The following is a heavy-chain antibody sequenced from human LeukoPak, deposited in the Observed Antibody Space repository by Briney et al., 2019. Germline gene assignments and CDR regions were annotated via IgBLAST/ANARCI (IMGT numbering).Heavy chain of an antibody. J-gene: IGHJ4*02. V-gene: IGHV3-53*01. CDR2: IYSVGTT. CDR3: ARCSGWLDY. CDR1: GFTVSNTF. Sequence: PGGSLRLSCAASGFTVSNTFMSWVRQAPGKGLEWVSVIYSVGTTYYADSVKSRFTNSRENSKNQLYLQMNSLRAEDTAVYYCARCSGWLDYWGQGTLVTVSS. D-gene: IGHD6-19*01.